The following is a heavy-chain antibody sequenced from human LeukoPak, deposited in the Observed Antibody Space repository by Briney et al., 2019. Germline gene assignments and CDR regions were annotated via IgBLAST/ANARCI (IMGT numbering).Heavy chain of an antibody. CDR3: ARDGYSGYGPNIYFDY. V-gene: IGHV4-59*01. Sequence: SETLSLTCTVSGASIGSYYWNWIRQPPGKGLQWIGYIYYSGTTNYNPSLKSRVTISIGTSKNQFSLELSSVTAADTGVYYCARDGYSGYGPNIYFDYWGQGTLVTVSS. D-gene: IGHD5-12*01. J-gene: IGHJ4*02. CDR2: IYYSGTT. CDR1: GASIGSYY.